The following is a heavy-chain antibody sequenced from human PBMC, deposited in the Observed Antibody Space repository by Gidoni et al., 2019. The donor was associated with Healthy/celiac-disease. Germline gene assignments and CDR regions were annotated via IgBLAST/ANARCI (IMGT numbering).Heavy chain of an antibody. CDR3: ASPYYDLFSDLYYYYGMDV. V-gene: IGHV3-30-3*01. Sequence: QVQLVESGGGVVQPGRSLRLSCAASGLTFSSYAMHWVRQAPGKGLEWVAVISYDGSNKYYADSVKGRFTISRDNSKNTLYLQMNSLRAEDTAVYYCASPYYDLFSDLYYYYGMDVWGQGTTVTVSS. CDR1: GLTFSSYA. CDR2: ISYDGSNK. J-gene: IGHJ6*02. D-gene: IGHD3-9*01.